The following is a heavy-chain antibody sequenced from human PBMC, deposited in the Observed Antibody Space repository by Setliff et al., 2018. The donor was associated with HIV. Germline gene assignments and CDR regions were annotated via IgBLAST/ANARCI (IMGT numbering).Heavy chain of an antibody. V-gene: IGHV3-23*01. D-gene: IGHD3-3*01. Sequence: GGSLRLSCAAFGFTFSSYGMSWVRQAPGKGLEWVSTISGRDGRTYYADSVKGRFTISRDNAKNSLDLEMHSLTYEDTAVYYCVRDPGGIFDAFDVWGQGTMVTVSS. J-gene: IGHJ3*01. CDR3: VRDPGGIFDAFDV. CDR2: ISGRDGRT. CDR1: GFTFSSYG.